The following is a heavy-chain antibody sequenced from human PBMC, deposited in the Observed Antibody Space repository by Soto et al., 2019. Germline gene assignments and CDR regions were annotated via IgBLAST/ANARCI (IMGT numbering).Heavy chain of an antibody. Sequence: GESLKISCKGSGYTFTSYWIAWVRQLPGKGLEWLGSFYPGDSDRRDNPTFQGHVTMSVDKSSNTVYLQWSSMNASDTAMSYCARGGNRLEYWGQGGLVAVSS. D-gene: IGHD6-25*01. CDR2: FYPGDSDR. V-gene: IGHV5-51*01. J-gene: IGHJ4*02. CDR1: GYTFTSYW. CDR3: ARGGNRLEY.